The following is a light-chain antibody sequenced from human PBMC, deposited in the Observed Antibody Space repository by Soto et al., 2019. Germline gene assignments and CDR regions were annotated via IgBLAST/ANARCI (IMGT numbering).Light chain of an antibody. CDR1: SIDVGGYNY. Sequence: QSALTQPPSASGSPGQSVAISCTGTSIDVGGYNYVSWYQQHPGKAPKLMIYEVYKRPSEVPDRFSGSKSGNTASLTVSGLQAEDEADYYCSSYAGSSNVFGTGTKLTVL. CDR2: EVY. V-gene: IGLV2-8*01. J-gene: IGLJ1*01. CDR3: SSYAGSSNV.